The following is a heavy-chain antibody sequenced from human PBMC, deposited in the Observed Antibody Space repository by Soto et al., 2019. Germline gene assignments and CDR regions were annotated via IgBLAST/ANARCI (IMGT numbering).Heavy chain of an antibody. CDR3: ARLRSIWGSYAFDI. CDR2: MNPNSGNT. D-gene: IGHD3-16*01. Sequence: GASVKVSCKASGYTFTGYYMHWVRQAPGQGLEWMGWMNPNSGNTGYAQKFQGRVTMTRNTSISTACMELSSLRSEDTAVYYCARLRSIWGSYAFDIWGQGTMVTVSS. CDR1: GYTFTGYY. J-gene: IGHJ3*02. V-gene: IGHV1-8*02.